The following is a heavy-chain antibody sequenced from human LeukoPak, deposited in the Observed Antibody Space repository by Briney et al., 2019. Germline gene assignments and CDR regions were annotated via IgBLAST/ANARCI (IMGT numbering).Heavy chain of an antibody. Sequence: GGSLRLSCAASGFTLNSYSMVWVRQAPGKGLEWVSSMSSSKSYIHYADSVKGRFTISGDNAKNSLYLQMNSLRAEDTAVYYCARGSHMWYSALGFFDYWGQGTLVTVSS. V-gene: IGHV3-21*01. CDR2: MSSSKSYI. CDR3: ARGSHMWYSALGFFDY. CDR1: GFTLNSYS. D-gene: IGHD2-15*01. J-gene: IGHJ4*02.